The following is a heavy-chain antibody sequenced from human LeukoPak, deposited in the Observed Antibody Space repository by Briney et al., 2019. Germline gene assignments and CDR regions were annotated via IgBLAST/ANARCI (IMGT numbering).Heavy chain of an antibody. CDR2: IKEDGTLR. CDR1: GFTFSTYW. D-gene: IGHD3-10*01. J-gene: IGHJ5*02. CDR3: ATEGTDGRGSFGWFDA. V-gene: IGHV3-7*01. Sequence: PGGSLRLSCGASGFTFSTYWMTWVRQAPGKGLEWVANIKEDGTLRYYVDSVKGRFTISRDNAKNSLFLQLNSLRAEDTAVYYCATEGTDGRGSFGWFDAWGQGTLVTVSS.